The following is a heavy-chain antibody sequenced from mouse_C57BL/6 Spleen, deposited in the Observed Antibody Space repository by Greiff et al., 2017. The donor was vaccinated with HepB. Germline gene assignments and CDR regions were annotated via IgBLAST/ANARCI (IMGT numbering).Heavy chain of an antibody. J-gene: IGHJ3*01. V-gene: IGHV14-4*01. Sequence: VQLQQSGAELVRPGASVKLSCTASGFNIKDDYMHWVKQRPEPGLEWIGWIDPENGDTEYASKFQGKATITADTSSNTAYLQLSSLTSEDTAVYYCTLQGGAWFAYWGQGTLVTVSA. CDR1: GFNIKDDY. CDR2: IDPENGDT. D-gene: IGHD3-2*02. CDR3: TLQGGAWFAY.